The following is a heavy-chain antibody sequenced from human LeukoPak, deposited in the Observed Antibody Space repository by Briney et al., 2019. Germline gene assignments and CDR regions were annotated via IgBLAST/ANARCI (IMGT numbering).Heavy chain of an antibody. CDR3: ARVGDIVVVPAAMPSAAFDI. CDR2: IFPFFGTA. CDR1: GGTFSSYA. D-gene: IGHD2-2*01. V-gene: IGHV1-69*06. Sequence: SVKVSCKASGGTFSSYAISWVRQAPGQGLEWMGGIFPFFGTANYQQKFQGRITNTAQKSTSTAYMELSSLRSEDTAVCYCARVGDIVVVPAAMPSAAFDIWGQGTMVTVSS. J-gene: IGHJ3*02.